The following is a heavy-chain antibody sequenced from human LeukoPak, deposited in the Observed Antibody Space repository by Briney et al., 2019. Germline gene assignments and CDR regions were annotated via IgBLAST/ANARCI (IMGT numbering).Heavy chain of an antibody. V-gene: IGHV3-43*02. J-gene: IGHJ4*02. CDR1: GFTFDDYA. D-gene: IGHD6-19*01. CDR2: ISGDGGST. CDR3: AKDGGGSGWCFFDY. Sequence: PGGSMRLSCAASGFTFDDYAMHWVRQAPGKGLEWVSLISGDGGSTYHADSVEGRFTISRDNSRKSLYLQMNSLRSEDTALYYCAKDGGGSGWCFFDYWGQGTLVTVSS.